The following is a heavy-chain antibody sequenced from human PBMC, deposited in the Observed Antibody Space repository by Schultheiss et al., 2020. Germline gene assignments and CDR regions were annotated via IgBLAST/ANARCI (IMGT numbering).Heavy chain of an antibody. CDR3: ASGGGGLFGSYYYGMDV. V-gene: IGHV3-23*01. CDR1: GFPFKSYA. CDR2: IGTAGDP. J-gene: IGHJ6*02. Sequence: GGSLRLSCAASGFPFKSYALSWVRQAPGKGLEWVSAIGTAGDPYYPGSVKGRFTISRDNSKNTLYLQMNSLRAEDTAVYYCASGGGGLFGSYYYGMDVWGQGTTVTVSS. D-gene: IGHD2-15*01.